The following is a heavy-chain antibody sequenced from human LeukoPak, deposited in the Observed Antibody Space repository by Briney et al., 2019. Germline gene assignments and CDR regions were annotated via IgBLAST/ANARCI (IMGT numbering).Heavy chain of an antibody. D-gene: IGHD3-22*01. Sequence: SETLSLTCTVSGGSISSYYWSWIRQPPGKGLEWIGYIYYSGSTNYNPSLKSRVTISVDTSKNQFSLKLSSVTAADTAVYYCARDHRFRGSGYYYPLDFWGQGTLVTVSS. J-gene: IGHJ4*02. CDR2: IYYSGST. V-gene: IGHV4-59*01. CDR3: ARDHRFRGSGYYYPLDF. CDR1: GGSISSYY.